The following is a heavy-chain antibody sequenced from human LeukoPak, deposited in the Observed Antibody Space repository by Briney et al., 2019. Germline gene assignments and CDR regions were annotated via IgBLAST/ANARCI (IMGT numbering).Heavy chain of an antibody. V-gene: IGHV3-23*01. CDR2: ISGSGGST. CDR1: GFTFSSYA. Sequence: GGSLRLSCAASGFTFSSYAMSWVRQAPGKGLEWVSAISGSGGSTYYADSVKGRFTISRDNSKNTLYLQMNSLRAEDTAVYYCAKDPLYRGGWFVPFDYWGQGTLVTVSS. J-gene: IGHJ4*02. CDR3: AKDPLYRGGWFVPFDY. D-gene: IGHD6-19*01.